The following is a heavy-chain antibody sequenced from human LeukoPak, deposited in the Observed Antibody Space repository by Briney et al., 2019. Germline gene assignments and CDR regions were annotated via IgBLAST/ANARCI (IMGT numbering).Heavy chain of an antibody. CDR2: ISAYNGNT. Sequence: EGSVKVSCKASGYTFTSYGISWVRQAPGQGLEWMGWISAYNGNTNYAQKLQGRVTMTTDTSTSTAYMELRSLRSDDTAVYYCARGAYYYDSSGYNDYWGQGTLVTVSS. CDR3: ARGAYYYDSSGYNDY. D-gene: IGHD3-22*01. V-gene: IGHV1-18*01. CDR1: GYTFTSYG. J-gene: IGHJ4*02.